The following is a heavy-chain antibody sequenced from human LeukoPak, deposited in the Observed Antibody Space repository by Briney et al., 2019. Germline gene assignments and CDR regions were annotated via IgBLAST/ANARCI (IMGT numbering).Heavy chain of an antibody. D-gene: IGHD3-9*01. CDR1: AGFISSYY. J-gene: IGHJ4*02. CDR2: IYYSGST. CDR3: TSGRVRYFDWAYEYYFDY. Sequence: SETLSLTCTVSAGFISSYYWSWIRQPPGKGLEWIGYIYYSGSTNYNSSLTSRGTISVATSKNQFSLHLSSVTAAVTAVDYCTSGRVRYFDWAYEYYFDYWGQGTLVTVSS. V-gene: IGHV4-59*01.